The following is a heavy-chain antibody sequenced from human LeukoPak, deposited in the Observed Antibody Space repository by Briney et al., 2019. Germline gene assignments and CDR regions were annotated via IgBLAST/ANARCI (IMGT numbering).Heavy chain of an antibody. Sequence: GGSLRLSCAASGFTFSNAYMSWVRQAPGKGLEWVGLIKSKTNGGTTEYAAPVKGRFTISRDDSKNTLYLQMNSLRAEDTAVYYCARERAPDYPAAFDIWGQGTMVTVSS. CDR2: IKSKTNGGTT. CDR1: GFTFSNAY. CDR3: ARERAPDYPAAFDI. J-gene: IGHJ3*02. V-gene: IGHV3-15*01. D-gene: IGHD4-11*01.